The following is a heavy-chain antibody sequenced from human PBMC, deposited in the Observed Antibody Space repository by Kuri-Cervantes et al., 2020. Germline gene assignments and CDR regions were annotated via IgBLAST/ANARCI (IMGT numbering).Heavy chain of an antibody. Sequence: SETLSLTCAVYGGSLSGYYWSWIRQPPGKGLEWIGEINHRGSTNYNPSLKSRVTISVDTSKNQFSLKLSSVTAADTAVYYCASRSPKSRSTYYSMISHYMDVWGKGTTVTVSS. J-gene: IGHJ6*03. CDR3: ASRSPKSRSTYYSMISHYMDV. CDR1: GGSLSGYY. CDR2: INHRGST. V-gene: IGHV4-34*01. D-gene: IGHD3-22*01.